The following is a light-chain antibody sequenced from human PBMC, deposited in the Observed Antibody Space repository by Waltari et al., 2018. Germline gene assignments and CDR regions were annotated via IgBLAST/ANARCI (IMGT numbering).Light chain of an antibody. CDR3: LQYGSSPRT. J-gene: IGKJ1*01. CDR2: GAS. CDR1: QSVSSSY. Sequence: EIVLTQSPVTLSLSPGERATLSCRASQSVSSSYLAWYQQKPGQAPRLLIYGASTRATGIPDRFSGSGSGTDFTLTISRLEPEDFAVYYCLQYGSSPRTFGQGTKVEIK. V-gene: IGKV3-20*01.